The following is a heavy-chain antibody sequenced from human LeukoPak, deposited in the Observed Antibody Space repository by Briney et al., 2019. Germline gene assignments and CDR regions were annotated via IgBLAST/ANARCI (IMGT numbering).Heavy chain of an antibody. CDR3: ARDPPYYYDSSGLDY. D-gene: IGHD3-22*01. V-gene: IGHV3-33*01. CDR2: IWYDGSNK. Sequence: HPGRSLRLSCAASGFTFSSYGMPWVRQAPGKGLEWVAVIWYDGSNKYYADSVKGRFTISRDNSKNTLYLQMNSLRAEDTAVYYCARDPPYYYDSSGLDYWGQGTLVTVSS. J-gene: IGHJ4*02. CDR1: GFTFSSYG.